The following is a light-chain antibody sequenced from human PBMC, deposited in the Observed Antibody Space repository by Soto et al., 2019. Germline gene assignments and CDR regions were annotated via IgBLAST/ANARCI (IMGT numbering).Light chain of an antibody. CDR3: QQYKTNWA. CDR1: QGVSSW. V-gene: IGKV1-5*03. Sequence: DIQLTQSPSTLSASVGDRVTITCRASQGVSSWLAWYQQKPGKAPKLLIYKASSLESGVPSRFSGSGSGTDFTLTISRLQPDDFATYYCQQYKTNWAFGQGTKVEIK. CDR2: KAS. J-gene: IGKJ1*01.